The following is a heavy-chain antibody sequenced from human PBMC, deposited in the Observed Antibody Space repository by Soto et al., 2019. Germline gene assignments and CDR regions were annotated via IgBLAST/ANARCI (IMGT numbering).Heavy chain of an antibody. CDR3: ARDQEVRPPGQQLTQFGYDYGMDV. Sequence: GGSLRLSCAASGFTVSSNYMSWVRQAPGKGLEWVSVIYSGGSTYYADSVKGRFTISRHNSKNTLYLQMNSLRAEDTAVYYCARDQEVRPPGQQLTQFGYDYGMDVWGQGTTVTVSS. J-gene: IGHJ6*02. D-gene: IGHD6-13*01. CDR1: GFTVSSNY. V-gene: IGHV3-53*04. CDR2: IYSGGST.